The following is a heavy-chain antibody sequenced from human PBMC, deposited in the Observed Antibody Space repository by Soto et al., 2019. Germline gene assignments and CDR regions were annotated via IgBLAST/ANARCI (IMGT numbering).Heavy chain of an antibody. CDR1: GFTFDDYA. Sequence: EVQLVESGGGLVQPGRSLRLSCAASGFTFDDYAMHWVRQAPGKGLEWVSGISRNSGSIGYADSVKGRFTISRDNANNSLYVQMNSLRVEDTALYYCAKDMAVAGTDDFYDGMDLWGQGTTVTVSS. V-gene: IGHV3-9*01. D-gene: IGHD6-19*01. CDR2: ISRNSGSI. CDR3: AKDMAVAGTDDFYDGMDL. J-gene: IGHJ6*02.